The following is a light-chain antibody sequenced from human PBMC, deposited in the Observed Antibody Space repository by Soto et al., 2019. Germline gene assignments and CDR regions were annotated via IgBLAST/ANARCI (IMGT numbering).Light chain of an antibody. Sequence: DIQVTQYPSSLSASVGDRVTITCRASQGIKNYLAWYQQKPGQIPKLLIYAASTLESGIPPRCSGSGSGTDCTLPLNNLQPEDVSTYYCLRYYNAPFPFGGGTKGAIK. CDR2: AAS. CDR1: QGIKNY. CDR3: LRYYNAPFP. J-gene: IGKJ4*01. V-gene: IGKV1-27*01.